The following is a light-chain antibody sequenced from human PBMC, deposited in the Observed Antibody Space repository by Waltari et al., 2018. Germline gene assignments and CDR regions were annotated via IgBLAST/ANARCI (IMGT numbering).Light chain of an antibody. J-gene: IGKJ1*01. V-gene: IGKV3-20*01. CDR3: QKYDFLPAT. CDR1: QGVGKY. CDR2: LAA. Sequence: EIVLTQSPGTLSLSPGERATLSCRASQGVGKYLAWYQQRPGQAPRLLLYLAAIRATGNPDRFSGSGYGTDFSLTISRLEPEDFAVYYCQKYDFLPATFGQGTTVEIK.